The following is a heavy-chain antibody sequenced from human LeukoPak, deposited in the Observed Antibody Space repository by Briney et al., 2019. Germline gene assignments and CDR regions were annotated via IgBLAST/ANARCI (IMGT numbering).Heavy chain of an antibody. D-gene: IGHD1-26*01. CDR1: GYTFTSYS. CDR3: ARGLGGSGSYFLTFDY. J-gene: IGHJ4*02. CDR2: ISAYNGNT. V-gene: IGHV1-18*01. Sequence: ASVKVSCKASGYTFTSYSIDWVRQAPGQGLEWMGWISAYNGNTKYAQKLQGRVTMTTDTSTSTAYMELRSLRSDDTAVYYCARGLGGSGSYFLTFDYWGQGTLVTVSS.